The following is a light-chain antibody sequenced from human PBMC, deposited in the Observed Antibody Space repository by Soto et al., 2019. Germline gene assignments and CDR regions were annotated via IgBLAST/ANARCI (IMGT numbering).Light chain of an antibody. V-gene: IGLV1-40*01. CDR3: CSYAGSSTFYV. CDR2: GST. CDR1: SSNIGAGYD. J-gene: IGLJ1*01. Sequence: QSVLTQPPSVSGAPGQRVTISCTGGSSNIGAGYDVNWYQQFPGTVPRLLIYGSTNRPSGVPDRFSGSKSGNTASLTISGLQAEDEADYYCCSYAGSSTFYVFGTGTKVTVL.